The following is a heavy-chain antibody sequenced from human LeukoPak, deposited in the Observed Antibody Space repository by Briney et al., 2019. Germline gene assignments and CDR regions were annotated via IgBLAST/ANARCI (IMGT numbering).Heavy chain of an antibody. D-gene: IGHD2-21*02. CDR1: GYTFSSYG. V-gene: IGHV7-4-1*02. CDR3: ARMTAMSPGL. J-gene: IGHJ4*02. CDR2: INTNTMNP. Sequence: GASVKVSCKAYGYTFSSYGISWVRQAPGQGLEWMGWINTNTMNPTYAQGFTGRFVFSLDTSVSTAYLQISSLKAEDTAAYYCARMTAMSPGLWGQGTLVTVSS.